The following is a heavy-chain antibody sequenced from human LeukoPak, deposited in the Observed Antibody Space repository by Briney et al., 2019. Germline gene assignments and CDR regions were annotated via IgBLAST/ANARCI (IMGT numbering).Heavy chain of an antibody. CDR3: ARLEMATPFDY. V-gene: IGHV4-39*01. CDR1: GGSISSSSYY. Sequence: RSSETLSLTCTVSGGSISSSSYYWGWIRQPPGKGLEWIGSIYYSGSTYYNPSLKSRVTISVDTSKNQFSLKLSSVTAADTAVYYCARLEMATPFDYWGQGTLVTVSS. CDR2: IYYSGST. D-gene: IGHD5-24*01. J-gene: IGHJ4*02.